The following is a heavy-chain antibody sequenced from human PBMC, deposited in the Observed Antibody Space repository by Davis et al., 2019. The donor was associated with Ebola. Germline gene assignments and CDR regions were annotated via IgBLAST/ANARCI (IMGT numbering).Heavy chain of an antibody. D-gene: IGHD5-24*01. J-gene: IGHJ4*02. V-gene: IGHV1-8*02. CDR3: ARGVDAGVDY. Sequence: AASVKVSCKASGYTFTSYYMHWVRQAPGQGLEWMGWMNPRSGDAGYAQNFQGRVTMTRDISTGTAYMELSSLGSEDTAVYYCARGVDAGVDYWGQGTLVTVSP. CDR1: GYTFTSYY. CDR2: MNPRSGDA.